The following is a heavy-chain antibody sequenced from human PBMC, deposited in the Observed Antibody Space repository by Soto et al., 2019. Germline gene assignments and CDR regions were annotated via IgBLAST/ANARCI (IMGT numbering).Heavy chain of an antibody. CDR2: IYYSGST. J-gene: IGHJ4*02. Sequence: QVQLQESGPGLVKPSQTLSLTCTVSGGSISSGDYYWSWIRQPPGKGLEWIGYIYYSGSTYYNPSLKRRVTIPVDASKNQFSLKLSSVTAADTAVYYCARNDYGDQKPPFPDYWGQGTLVTVSS. V-gene: IGHV4-30-4*01. CDR1: GGSISSGDYY. CDR3: ARNDYGDQKPPFPDY. D-gene: IGHD4-17*01.